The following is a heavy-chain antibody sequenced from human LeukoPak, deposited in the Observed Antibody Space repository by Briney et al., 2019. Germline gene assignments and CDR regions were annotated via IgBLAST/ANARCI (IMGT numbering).Heavy chain of an antibody. CDR3: ARALTYGDNSYYYYYMDV. CDR2: ISSSSSYI. Sequence: GGSLRLSCAASGFTFSSYSMNRVRQAPGKGLEWVSSISSSSSYIYYADSVKGRFTISRDNAKNSLYLQMNSLRAEDTAVYYCARALTYGDNSYYYYYMDVWGKGTTVTVSS. CDR1: GFTFSSYS. J-gene: IGHJ6*03. V-gene: IGHV3-21*01. D-gene: IGHD4-17*01.